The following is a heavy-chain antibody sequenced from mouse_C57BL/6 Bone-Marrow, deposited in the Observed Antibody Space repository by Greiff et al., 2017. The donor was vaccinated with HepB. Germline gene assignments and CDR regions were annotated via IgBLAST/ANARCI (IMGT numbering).Heavy chain of an antibody. CDR2: SDPSDSYT. CDR3: ARSSYKGFAY. CDR1: GYTFTSYW. Sequence: VQLQQPGAELVKPGASVKLSCKASGYTFTSYWMQWVKQRPGQGLEWIGESDPSDSYTNYNQKFKGKATLTVDTSSSTAYMQLSSLTSEDSAVYYCARSSYKGFAYWGQGTLVTVSA. D-gene: IGHD1-3*01. V-gene: IGHV1-50*01. J-gene: IGHJ3*01.